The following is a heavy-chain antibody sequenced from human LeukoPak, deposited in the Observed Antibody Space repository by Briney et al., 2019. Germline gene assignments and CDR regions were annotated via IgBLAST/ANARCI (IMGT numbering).Heavy chain of an antibody. V-gene: IGHV3-23*01. D-gene: IGHD3-10*01. Sequence: GASVSLSCTASGFTFSNSAMSWVRQATGKGLEWVSAVSGGGGSTYYADSVKGRFTISRDNSKNTLYLQMNSLRDEDTALYYCARGSRIRGVITFDYWGQGTLVTVSS. CDR3: ARGSRIRGVITFDY. J-gene: IGHJ4*02. CDR1: GFTFSNSA. CDR2: VSGGGGST.